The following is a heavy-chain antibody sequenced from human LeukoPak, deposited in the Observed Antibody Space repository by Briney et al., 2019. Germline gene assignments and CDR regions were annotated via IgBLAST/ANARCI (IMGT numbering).Heavy chain of an antibody. CDR1: GITLSNYG. D-gene: IGHD2-2*01. Sequence: GGSLRLSCAVSGITLSNYGMSWVRQAPGKGLEWVAGISDSGGRTNYADSVKGRFTLSRDDSRNTVYLQMNNLRVEDTATYYCAKANWVSNADAVWWGQGTQVTVSS. V-gene: IGHV3-23*01. CDR2: ISDSGGRT. CDR3: AKANWVSNADAVW. J-gene: IGHJ4*02.